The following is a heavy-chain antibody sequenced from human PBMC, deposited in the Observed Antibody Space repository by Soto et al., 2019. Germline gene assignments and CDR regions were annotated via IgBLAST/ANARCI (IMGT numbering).Heavy chain of an antibody. CDR1: GGSFSGYY. D-gene: IGHD3-10*01. J-gene: IGHJ4*02. V-gene: IGHV4-34*01. CDR3: AGGYGRNFDY. CDR2: INHSGST. Sequence: SETLSLTCAVYGGSFSGYYWNWIRQPPGKGLEWIGEINHSGSTNYNPSLKSRVTISVDTSKNQFSLRLSSVTAADTAVYYCAGGYGRNFDYWGQGPLVNVSS.